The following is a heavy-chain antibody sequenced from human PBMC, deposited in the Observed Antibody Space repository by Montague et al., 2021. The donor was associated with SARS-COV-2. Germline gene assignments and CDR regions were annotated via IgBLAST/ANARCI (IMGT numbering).Heavy chain of an antibody. CDR2: IYSSGST. D-gene: IGHD6-25*01. V-gene: IGHV4-31*03. Sequence: TLSLTCTVSGGSVTSTTYYWSWFRQRPGRGLEWVVFIYSSGSTAYSPSLENRLTMSIDTSKNQLSLRLTSATAADTAVYYCAKGSGYPWGRGTRVAVSS. CDR3: AKGSGYP. J-gene: IGHJ2*01. CDR1: GGSVTSTTYY.